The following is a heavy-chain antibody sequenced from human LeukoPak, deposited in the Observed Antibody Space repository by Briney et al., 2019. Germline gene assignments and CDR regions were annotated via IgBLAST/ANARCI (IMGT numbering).Heavy chain of an antibody. Sequence: SETLSLTCTVSGGSITSSYWSWIRQPPGKGLEWIGYFYYSGSTNYNPSLKSRVTISVDTSKTQFSLELTSMTAAGTAVYYCARSNARDGYNFGYWGQGTLVTVSS. CDR1: GGSITSSY. V-gene: IGHV4-59*08. CDR2: FYYSGST. J-gene: IGHJ4*02. CDR3: ARSNARDGYNFGY. D-gene: IGHD5-24*01.